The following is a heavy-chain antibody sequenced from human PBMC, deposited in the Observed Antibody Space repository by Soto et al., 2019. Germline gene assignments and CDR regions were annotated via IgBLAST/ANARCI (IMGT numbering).Heavy chain of an antibody. CDR3: AKDRNNWNYDY. Sequence: QVQLQESGPGLVRPSETLSLTCTVSGGSISGYYWGWIRQPPGKGLEWIGYIYSSGNTKYDPSLKSPVTISVDTSKSQLSLRLSSVTAADTAVYFCAKDRNNWNYDYWGQGTLVTVSS. D-gene: IGHD1-7*01. V-gene: IGHV4-59*01. J-gene: IGHJ4*02. CDR2: IYSSGNT. CDR1: GGSISGYY.